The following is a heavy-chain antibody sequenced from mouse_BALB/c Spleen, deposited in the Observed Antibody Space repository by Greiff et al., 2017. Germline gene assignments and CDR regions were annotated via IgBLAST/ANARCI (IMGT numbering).Heavy chain of an antibody. CDR2: ISSGGSYT. J-gene: IGHJ3*01. D-gene: IGHD2-4*01. Sequence: EVMLVESGGGLVKPGGSLKLSCAASGFTFSSYTMSWVRQTPEKRLEWVATISSGGSYTYYPDSVKGRFTISRDNAKNTLYLQMSSLKSEDTAMYYCTRDRMITTREAWFAYWGQGTLVTVSA. V-gene: IGHV5-6-4*01. CDR3: TRDRMITTREAWFAY. CDR1: GFTFSSYT.